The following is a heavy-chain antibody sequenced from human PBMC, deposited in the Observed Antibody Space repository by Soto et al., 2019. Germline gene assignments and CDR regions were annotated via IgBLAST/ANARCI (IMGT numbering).Heavy chain of an antibody. Sequence: QVQLVQSGAEVKKPGASVRVSCKSSGYTFTDYGITWERQAPGQGLEWMGWINTYKGNINYAQRLQGRVTMTTDTSTSTAYMELRSLTSDDTAVYYCARERGGYKHFDYWGQGALVTVSS. CDR3: ARERGGYKHFDY. J-gene: IGHJ4*02. V-gene: IGHV1-18*01. CDR2: INTYKGNI. D-gene: IGHD1-26*01. CDR1: GYTFTDYG.